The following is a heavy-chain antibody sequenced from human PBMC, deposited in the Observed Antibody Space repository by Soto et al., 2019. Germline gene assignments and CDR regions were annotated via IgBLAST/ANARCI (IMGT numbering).Heavy chain of an antibody. J-gene: IGHJ3*01. CDR2: ISGSGGTT. CDR1: GFTFNTYA. V-gene: IGHV3-23*01. D-gene: IGHD2-21*02. CDR3: AKGFIVVVTAIRPDDNLDV. Sequence: LRLSCAASGFTFNTYAMNWVRHAPGKGLEWVASISGSGGTTYYADSVKGRFTVSRDTSKNTLFLQMNSLSAEDTAVYYCAKGFIVVVTAIRPDDNLDVWGQGTMVTVSS.